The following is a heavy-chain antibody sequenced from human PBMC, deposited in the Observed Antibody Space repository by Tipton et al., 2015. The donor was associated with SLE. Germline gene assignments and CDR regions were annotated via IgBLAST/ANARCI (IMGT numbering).Heavy chain of an antibody. D-gene: IGHD3-22*01. Sequence: TLSLTCSVSDDSIRDYYFSWIRQPPGNKLEWIGYTSYSGSTSYNPPLESRVTISLDTSKNHFSLTLSSVTAADTAIYYCARQPLYYDSRGSSPAYFQSWGQGTPVTVSS. CDR2: TSYSGST. CDR3: ARQPLYYDSRGSSPAYFQS. CDR1: DDSIRDYY. V-gene: IGHV4-59*08. J-gene: IGHJ1*01.